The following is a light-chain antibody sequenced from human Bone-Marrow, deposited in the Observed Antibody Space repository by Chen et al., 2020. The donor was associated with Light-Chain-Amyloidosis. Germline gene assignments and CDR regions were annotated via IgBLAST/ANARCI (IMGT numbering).Light chain of an antibody. CDR1: QSLLHSNGYNY. V-gene: IGKV2-28*01. Sequence: DIVMTQSPLSLPVTPGEPASIACRSSQSLLHSNGYNYLDWYLQKPGQSPQLLIYLGSTRASGVPDRFSGSGSGTDFTLKISRVEAEDVGGYYCMQALQTPGLPCGGGTKVEIK. CDR3: MQALQTPGLP. CDR2: LGS. J-gene: IGKJ4*01.